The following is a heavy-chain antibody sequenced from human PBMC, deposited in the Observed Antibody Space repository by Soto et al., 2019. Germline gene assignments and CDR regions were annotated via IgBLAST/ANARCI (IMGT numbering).Heavy chain of an antibody. D-gene: IGHD1-1*01. J-gene: IGHJ1*01. CDR1: GGTFSGTA. V-gene: IGHV1-69*01. CDR3: VRAPHDNRFQFFH. CDR2: SIPVFATT. Sequence: QVQLVQSGPEMKKPGSSVKVSCKISGGTFSGTAINGVRQAPGQGHEWVGGSIPVFATTHYPQKFQGRVTLTADDSTNTVYFELNRLRSDDPSVYKCVRAPHDNRFQFFHWGQGTRVTVSS.